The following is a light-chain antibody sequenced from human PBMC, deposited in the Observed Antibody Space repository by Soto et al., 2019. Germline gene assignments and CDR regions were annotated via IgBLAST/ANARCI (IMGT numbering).Light chain of an antibody. J-gene: IGKJ1*01. CDR1: ENVRTF. CDR2: GAS. Sequence: EIVLTQSPATLSLSPGDRATLSCRASENVRTFVDWYQQKPGQAPRLLIYGASNRATDIPARFSGSGSGTDFTLTISNLEPEDFAVYYCQQHSHWPPWTFGQGTKVDI. CDR3: QQHSHWPPWT. V-gene: IGKV3-11*01.